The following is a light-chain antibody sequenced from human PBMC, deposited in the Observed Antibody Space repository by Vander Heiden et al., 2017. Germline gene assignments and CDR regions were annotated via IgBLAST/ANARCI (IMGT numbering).Light chain of an antibody. CDR1: ESLVRRNGNTY. CDR2: QIS. Sequence: DIVMTQTSLSSRGTLGQPAYVSCRSSESLVRRNGNTYLSWLHQRPGQPPRLLIYQISTRISGVPDRFSGSGAGTDFTLKISRVEAEDVGIYYCMQTTQFPGTFGPGTKVDIK. J-gene: IGKJ3*01. CDR3: MQTTQFPGT. V-gene: IGKV2-24*01.